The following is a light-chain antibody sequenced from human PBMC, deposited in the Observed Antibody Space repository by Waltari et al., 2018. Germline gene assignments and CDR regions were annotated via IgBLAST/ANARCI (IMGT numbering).Light chain of an antibody. CDR1: ALSKQY. Sequence: SFELTQPPSLSVSPGQTARITCSGDALSKQYAHWHQQRPGLAPALVISKDTEGPSGDRERFSGASSETTVTLTISGVQAEDEADYYCQSADSSGSVVFGGGTKLTGL. V-gene: IGLV3-25*03. CDR2: KDT. CDR3: QSADSSGSVV. J-gene: IGLJ2*01.